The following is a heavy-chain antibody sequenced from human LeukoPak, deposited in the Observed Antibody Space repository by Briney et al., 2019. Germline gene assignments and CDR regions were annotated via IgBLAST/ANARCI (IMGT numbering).Heavy chain of an antibody. CDR2: ISSSGSTI. V-gene: IGHV3-48*03. CDR1: GFTFSSYE. CDR3: ARALARSFDY. D-gene: IGHD3-3*01. J-gene: IGHJ4*02. Sequence: GGPLRLSCAASGFTFSSYEMNWVRQAPGKGLEWVSYISSSGSTIYYADSVKGRFTISRDNAKNSLYLQMNSLRAEDTAVYYCARALARSFDYWGQGTLVTVSS.